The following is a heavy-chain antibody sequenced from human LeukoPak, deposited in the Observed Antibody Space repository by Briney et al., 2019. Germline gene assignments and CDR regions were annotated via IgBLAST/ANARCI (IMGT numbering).Heavy chain of an antibody. J-gene: IGHJ4*02. CDR2: IYSGGNT. V-gene: IGHV3-53*01. Sequence: PGGSLRLSCAASGFTVSSNYMSWVRQAPGKGLEWVSVIYSGGNTYYADSVTGRFTISRDNSKNTLYLQMNSLRAEDTAVYYCARAPTSYFDYWGQGTLVTVSS. CDR3: ARAPTSYFDY. CDR1: GFTVSSNY.